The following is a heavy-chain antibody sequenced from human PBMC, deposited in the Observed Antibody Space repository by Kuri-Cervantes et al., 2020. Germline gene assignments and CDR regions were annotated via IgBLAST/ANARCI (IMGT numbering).Heavy chain of an antibody. Sequence: ASVKVSCKASGYTFTSYDINWVRQATGQGLEWMGWMNPNSGSTSYAQKFQGRVTMTRDTSTSTVYMELSSLRSEDTAVYYCAREGIAVAGHGGYDYWGQGTLVTVSS. D-gene: IGHD6-19*01. J-gene: IGHJ4*02. CDR1: GYTFTSYD. CDR3: AREGIAVAGHGGYDY. CDR2: MNPNSGST. V-gene: IGHV1-8*01.